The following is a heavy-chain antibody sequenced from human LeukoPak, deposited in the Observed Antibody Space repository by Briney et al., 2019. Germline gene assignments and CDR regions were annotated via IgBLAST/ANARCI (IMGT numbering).Heavy chain of an antibody. J-gene: IGHJ5*02. Sequence: GASVKVSCKASGYTFTSYGISWVRQAPGQGLEWMGGIIPIFGTANYAQKFQGRVTITADESTSTAYMELSSLRSEDTAVYYCASNKLGSGSYYTFDPWGQGTLVTVSS. CDR2: IIPIFGTA. D-gene: IGHD3-10*01. CDR3: ASNKLGSGSYYTFDP. V-gene: IGHV1-69*13. CDR1: GYTFTSYG.